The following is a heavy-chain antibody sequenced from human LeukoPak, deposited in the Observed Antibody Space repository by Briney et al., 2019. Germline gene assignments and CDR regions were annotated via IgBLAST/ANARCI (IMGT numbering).Heavy chain of an antibody. V-gene: IGHV1-2*02. CDR2: INPNSSGT. J-gene: IGHJ6*02. CDR1: GYTFTGYY. Sequence: ASVKVSCKASGYTFTGYYMHWVRQAPGQGLEWMGWINPNSSGTNYAQKFQGRVTMTRDTSISTAYMELSRLRSDDTAVYYCARRCSSTSCYSGMDVWGQGTTVTVSS. D-gene: IGHD2-2*02. CDR3: ARRCSSTSCYSGMDV.